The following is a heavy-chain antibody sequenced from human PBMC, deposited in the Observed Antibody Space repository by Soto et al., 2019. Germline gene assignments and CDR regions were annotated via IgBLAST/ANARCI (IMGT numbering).Heavy chain of an antibody. CDR3: ASGPAIRRFANYYSYMDA. Sequence: ASVKVSCKASGYTFTSYDINWVRQATGQGLEWMGWMNPNSGNTGYAQKFQGRVTMTKNTSIRTAYMELSSLRSEDTAVYYCASGPAIRRFANYYSYMDAWGKGTTVTVSS. CDR2: MNPNSGNT. CDR1: GYTFTSYD. J-gene: IGHJ6*03. D-gene: IGHD3-3*01. V-gene: IGHV1-8*01.